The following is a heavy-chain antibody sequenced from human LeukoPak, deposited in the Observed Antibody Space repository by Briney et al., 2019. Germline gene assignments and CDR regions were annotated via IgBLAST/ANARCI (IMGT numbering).Heavy chain of an antibody. Sequence: AASVKVSCKASGYTFIDYWIHWVRQAPGQGLEWMGRIDLNTGDTTSAQKFQGRVTMTRDTSISTLYLDLSGLGSDDTAVYYCARDAPHQRFDYWGQGTLVTVSS. CDR3: ARDAPHQRFDY. J-gene: IGHJ4*02. CDR2: IDLNTGDT. CDR1: GYTFIDYW. V-gene: IGHV1-2*02.